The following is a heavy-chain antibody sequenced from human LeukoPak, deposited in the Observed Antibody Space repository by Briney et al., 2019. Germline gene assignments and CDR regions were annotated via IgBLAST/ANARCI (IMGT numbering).Heavy chain of an antibody. D-gene: IGHD5-18*01. V-gene: IGHV3-48*03. J-gene: IGHJ4*02. CDR2: ISSSSGSTI. CDR3: ARDGPHSYDFDY. Sequence: PGGSLRLSCAASGFTFSGYEMNWVRQAPGKGLEWVSYISSSSGSTIYYADSVKGRFTISRDNAKNSLYLQMNSLRAEDTAVYYCARDGPHSYDFDYWGQGTLVTVSS. CDR1: GFTFSGYE.